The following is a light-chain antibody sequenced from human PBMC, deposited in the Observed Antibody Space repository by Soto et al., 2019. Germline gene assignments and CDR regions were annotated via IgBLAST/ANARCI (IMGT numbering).Light chain of an antibody. Sequence: EIVMTQSPGTLSVSPGESATLSCGASQSISSELAWYQQKPGQPPRLLIYGASTRATGVPARFTGSGSGSDFTLTISGLQSEDFAIYYCQQGHNWPLTFGQGTRLEI. J-gene: IGKJ2*01. CDR2: GAS. CDR3: QQGHNWPLT. CDR1: QSISSE. V-gene: IGKV3-15*01.